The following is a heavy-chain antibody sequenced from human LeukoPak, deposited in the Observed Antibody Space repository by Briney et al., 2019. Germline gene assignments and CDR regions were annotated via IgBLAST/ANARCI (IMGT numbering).Heavy chain of an antibody. CDR2: ISSSSSYI. V-gene: IGHV3-21*01. CDR3: ARVPYYYYVWGSYRTRLGAFDI. D-gene: IGHD3-16*01. J-gene: IGHJ3*02. CDR1: GFTFSSYS. Sequence: GSLRLSCAAAGFTFSSYSMNWVRQAPGKGLEWVSSISSSSSYIYYADSVKGRFTISRDNAKNSLYLQMNSLRAEDTAVYYCARVPYYYYVWGSYRTRLGAFDIWGQGTMVTVSS.